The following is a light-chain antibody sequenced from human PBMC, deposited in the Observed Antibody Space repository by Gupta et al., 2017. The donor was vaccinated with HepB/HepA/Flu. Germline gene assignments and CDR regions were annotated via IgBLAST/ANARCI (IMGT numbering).Light chain of an antibody. Sequence: EIVLTQSPGTLSLSPGEGATLSCRASQSVSSSYLAWYQQKPGQAPRLLIYGASNRATGIPDRFSGSGSGTXFTLTFXRLEPEDFAVYYCQQYGGSPWTFGXGTRVELK. CDR1: QSVSSSY. J-gene: IGKJ1*01. CDR2: GAS. CDR3: QQYGGSPWT. V-gene: IGKV3-20*01.